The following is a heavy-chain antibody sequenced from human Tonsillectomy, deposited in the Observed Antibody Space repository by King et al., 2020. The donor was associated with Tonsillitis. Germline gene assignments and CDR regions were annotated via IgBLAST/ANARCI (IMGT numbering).Heavy chain of an antibody. D-gene: IGHD3-3*01. Sequence: LVESGGGLVKPGGSLRLSCAASGFIFSDYYMNWIRQAPGKGLEWVSYISRSTSYTNYADSVKGRFTISRDNAKNSLYLQMNSLRAEDTAVYYCARKELTYSESSYSFDYWGQGTLVTVSS. CDR3: ARKELTYSESSYSFDY. J-gene: IGHJ4*02. CDR1: GFIFSDYY. CDR2: ISRSTSYT. V-gene: IGHV3-11*06.